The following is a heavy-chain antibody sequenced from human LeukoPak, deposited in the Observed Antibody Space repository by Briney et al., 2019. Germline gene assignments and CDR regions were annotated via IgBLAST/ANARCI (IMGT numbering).Heavy chain of an antibody. CDR1: EFIISTYW. CDR2: IKPDGRET. CDR3: GGFGCEAGVEL. J-gene: IGHJ4*02. Sequence: PGGPLILSCAASEFIISTYWMTWVRKAPGKGPELVANIKPDGRETYYVDAVKGRFTNSRDNTKNLLYLPMNNLGGEDAGVDHCGGFGCEAGVELWGRGTM. V-gene: IGHV3-7*01. D-gene: IGHD2-8*01.